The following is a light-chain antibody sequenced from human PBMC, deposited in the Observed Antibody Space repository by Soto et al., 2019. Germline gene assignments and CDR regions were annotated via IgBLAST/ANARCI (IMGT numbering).Light chain of an antibody. CDR2: KAS. V-gene: IGKV1-5*03. Sequence: DIQMTQSPSTLSASVGDRVTITCRASQSVSSWLAWFQQKPGKAPKLLIYKASSLQSGVSSRFSGGGSGTEFTLTISSLQSEDFAVYYCQQYNDWPPITFGQGTRLEIK. J-gene: IGKJ5*01. CDR1: QSVSSW. CDR3: QQYNDWPPIT.